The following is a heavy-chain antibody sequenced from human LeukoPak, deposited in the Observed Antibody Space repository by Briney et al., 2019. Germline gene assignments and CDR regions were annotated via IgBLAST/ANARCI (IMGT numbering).Heavy chain of an antibody. CDR3: ARVSMSDFWSGYYTNWFDP. D-gene: IGHD3-3*01. J-gene: IGHJ5*02. CDR1: GGSISSGGYY. Sequence: SETLSLTCTVSGGSISSGGYYWSWIRQHPGKGLEWIGYIYYSGSTYYNPSLKSRVTISVDTSKNQFSPKLSSVTAADTAVYYCARVSMSDFWSGYYTNWFDPWGQGTLVTVSS. V-gene: IGHV4-31*03. CDR2: IYYSGST.